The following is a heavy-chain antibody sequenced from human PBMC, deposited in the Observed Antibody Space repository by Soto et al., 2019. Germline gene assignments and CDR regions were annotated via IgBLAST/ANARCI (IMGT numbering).Heavy chain of an antibody. CDR3: ARHRVTMVRGVIRRAYYYYYGMDV. D-gene: IGHD3-10*01. CDR1: GGTFSSYA. Sequence: AVKVSCKACGGTFSSYAISWVRQAPGQGLEWMGGIIPIFGTANYAQKFQGRVTITADESTSTAYMELSSLRSEDTAVYYCARHRVTMVRGVIRRAYYYYYGMDVWGQGTTVTVSS. CDR2: IIPIFGTA. J-gene: IGHJ6*02. V-gene: IGHV1-69*13.